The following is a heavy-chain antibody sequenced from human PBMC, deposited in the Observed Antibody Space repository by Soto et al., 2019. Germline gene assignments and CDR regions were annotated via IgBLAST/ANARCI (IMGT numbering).Heavy chain of an antibody. CDR3: ARRNSRANWLDP. V-gene: IGHV4-61*01. CDR1: VASVTTPTYY. CDR2: ISNSGST. J-gene: IGHJ5*02. Sequence: PSETLSLTCIFSVASVTTPTYYCTWIRQPPWQGLEWIGYISNSGSTNYNPSLKSRITISADTSKNQFPLKLNFVSAADTAVYYCARRNSRANWLDPWGQGTLVTLSS.